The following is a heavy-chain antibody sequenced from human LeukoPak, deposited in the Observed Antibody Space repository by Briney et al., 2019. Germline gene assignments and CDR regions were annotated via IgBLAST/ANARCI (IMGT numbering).Heavy chain of an antibody. CDR1: GGSVNKWY. Sequence: SETLSLTCSVSGGSVNKWYWSWIRQPPGKGLEWIGYIYYDGSTNYNPSHKNRVTISVDTSNNQFSLRLTSVTAADTAVYYCARADFWSGYRFDYWGQGTLVTVSS. D-gene: IGHD3-3*01. CDR3: ARADFWSGYRFDY. CDR2: IYYDGST. J-gene: IGHJ4*02. V-gene: IGHV4-59*02.